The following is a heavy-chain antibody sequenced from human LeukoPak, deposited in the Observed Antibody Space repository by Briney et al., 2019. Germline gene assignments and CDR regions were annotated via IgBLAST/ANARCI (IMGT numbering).Heavy chain of an antibody. Sequence: PSETLSLTCTVSGGSISSYYWSWIRQPPGKGLEWIGYMYYSGSTNYNPSLKSRVTISVDMSKNQVSLKLSSVTAADTAVYYCARPYRRYMVRGVNNWFDPWGQGTLVTVSS. CDR3: ARPYRRYMVRGVNNWFDP. V-gene: IGHV4-59*12. D-gene: IGHD3-10*01. CDR1: GGSISSYY. J-gene: IGHJ5*02. CDR2: MYYSGST.